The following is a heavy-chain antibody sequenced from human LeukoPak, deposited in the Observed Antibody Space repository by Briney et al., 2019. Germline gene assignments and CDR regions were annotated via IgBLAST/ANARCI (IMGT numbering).Heavy chain of an antibody. Sequence: GRSLRLSCAASGFTFSSYGMHWVRQAPGKGLEWVAVIWYDGSNKYYADSVEGRFTISRDNSKDTLYLQMNSLRAEDTAVYYCAKDRVGAMARFDYWGQGTLVTVSS. D-gene: IGHD5-18*01. J-gene: IGHJ4*02. CDR3: AKDRVGAMARFDY. V-gene: IGHV3-33*06. CDR1: GFTFSSYG. CDR2: IWYDGSNK.